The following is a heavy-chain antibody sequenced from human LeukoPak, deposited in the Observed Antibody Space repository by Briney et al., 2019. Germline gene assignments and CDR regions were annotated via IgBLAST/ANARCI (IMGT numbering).Heavy chain of an antibody. V-gene: IGHV1-8*03. D-gene: IGHD3-22*01. Sequence: ASVKVSCKASGYTFTSYDINWVRQATGQGLEWMGWMNPNSGNTGYAQKFQGRVTITRNTSISTAYMELSSLRSEDTAVYYCARVIRDSSGYFVWFDPWGQGTLVTVSS. CDR2: MNPNSGNT. CDR1: GYTFTSYD. J-gene: IGHJ5*02. CDR3: ARVIRDSSGYFVWFDP.